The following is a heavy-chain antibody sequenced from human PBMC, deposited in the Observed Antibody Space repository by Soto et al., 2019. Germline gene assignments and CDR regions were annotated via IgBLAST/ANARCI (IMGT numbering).Heavy chain of an antibody. CDR3: ARGEYDFWSGPQENWFDP. Sequence: SETLSLTCAVSGGSISIYYWSLILQPPGKGLEWIGYIYYSGSTNYNPSLKSRVTISVDTSKNQFSLKLSSVTAADTAVYYCARGEYDFWSGPQENWFDPWGQGTLVTVSS. CDR2: IYYSGST. CDR1: GGSISIYY. D-gene: IGHD3-3*01. V-gene: IGHV4-59*01. J-gene: IGHJ5*02.